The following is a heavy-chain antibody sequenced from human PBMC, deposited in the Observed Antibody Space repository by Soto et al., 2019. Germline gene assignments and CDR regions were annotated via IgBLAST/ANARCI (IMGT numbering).Heavy chain of an antibody. J-gene: IGHJ6*02. CDR1: GFTFSGSA. CDR3: TRLNEDLDV. V-gene: IGHV3-73*01. CDR2: IRSKPNNYAT. Sequence: PGGSLRLSCAASGFTFSGSAMHWFRQASGKRTEWVGRIRSKPNNYATAYADSVKGRFTISRDDSKNMAYLQMNSLKTEDTSVYFGTRLNEDLDVWGQGNTV. D-gene: IGHD1-1*01.